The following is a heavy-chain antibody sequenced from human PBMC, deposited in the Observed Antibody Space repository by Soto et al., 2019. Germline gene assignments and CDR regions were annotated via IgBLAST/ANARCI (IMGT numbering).Heavy chain of an antibody. Sequence: QVQLVAPGGGVVQPGRSLRLSCAASGFTFNSYGMHWVRQGPGNGLEWVALISYDSTKTYYADSVKGRFTISRDNSNSALYVQMNSLTGEDTAVYYCARTRSAWSDFHYYSLDVWGQGTTVTVSS. CDR3: ARTRSAWSDFHYYSLDV. CDR1: GFTFNSYG. J-gene: IGHJ6*02. V-gene: IGHV3-30*03. CDR2: ISYDSTKT. D-gene: IGHD1-26*01.